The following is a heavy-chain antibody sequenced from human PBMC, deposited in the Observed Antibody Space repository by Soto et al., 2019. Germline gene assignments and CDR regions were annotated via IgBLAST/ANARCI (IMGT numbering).Heavy chain of an antibody. CDR1: GYTFTSYG. V-gene: IGHV1-18*01. CDR2: ISAYNGNT. CDR3: ARDPEYSSGWYFDY. D-gene: IGHD6-19*01. J-gene: IGHJ4*02. Sequence: ASVKVSCKASGYTFTSYGISWVRQAPGQGLEWMGWISAYNGNTNYADSVKGRFTISRDNSKNTLYLQMNSLRAEDTAVYYCARDPEYSSGWYFDYWGQGTLVTVSS.